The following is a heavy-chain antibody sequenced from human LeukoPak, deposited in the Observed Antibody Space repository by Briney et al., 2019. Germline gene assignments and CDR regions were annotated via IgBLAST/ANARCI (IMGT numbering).Heavy chain of an antibody. CDR1: GYTFTGYY. Sequence: ASVKVSCKASGYTFTGYYMHWVRQAPGQGLEWMGWINPNSGGTNYAQKFQGRVTMTRDTSISTAYMELSRLRSDDTAVYYCARSGPYCTKGVCPRSGMDVWGQGTTVTVSS. V-gene: IGHV1-2*02. CDR3: ARSGPYCTKGVCPRSGMDV. J-gene: IGHJ6*02. D-gene: IGHD2-8*01. CDR2: INPNSGGT.